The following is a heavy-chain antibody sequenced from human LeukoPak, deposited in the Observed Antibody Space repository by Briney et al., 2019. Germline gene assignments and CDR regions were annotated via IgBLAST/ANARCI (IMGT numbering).Heavy chain of an antibody. CDR3: ARGYDSSGYYLLSPYLDY. CDR2: IYHSGST. V-gene: IGHV4-30-2*01. J-gene: IGHJ4*02. Sequence: SETLSLTCAVSGGSISSGGYSWSWIRQPPGKGLEWIGYIYHSGSTYYNPSLKSRVTISVDTSKNQFSLKLSSVTAADTAVYYCARGYDSSGYYLLSPYLDYWGQGTLVTVSS. CDR1: GGSISSGGYS. D-gene: IGHD3-22*01.